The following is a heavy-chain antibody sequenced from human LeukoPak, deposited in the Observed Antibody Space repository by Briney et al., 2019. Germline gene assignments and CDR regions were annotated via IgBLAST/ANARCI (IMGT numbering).Heavy chain of an antibody. J-gene: IGHJ6*03. CDR3: ARDGRSGGYRLVYYYYYYMDV. CDR1: GGSISSSSYY. D-gene: IGHD3-22*01. Sequence: PSETLSLTCTVSGGSISSSSYYWGWIRQPPGKGLEWIGSIYYSGSTYYNPSLKSRVTISVDTSKNQFSLKLSSVTAADTAVYYCARDGRSGGYRLVYYYYYYMDVWGKGTTVTVSS. CDR2: IYYSGST. V-gene: IGHV4-39*07.